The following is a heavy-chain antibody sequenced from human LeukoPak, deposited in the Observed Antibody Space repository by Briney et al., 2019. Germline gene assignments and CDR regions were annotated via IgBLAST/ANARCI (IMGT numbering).Heavy chain of an antibody. D-gene: IGHD1-1*01. CDR3: AKASTHPAAVLDY. J-gene: IGHJ4*02. CDR1: GFTFSSDA. Sequence: GGSLRLSCAASGFTFSSDAMSWVRQAPGKGLEWVSAIRGSGDSTSYADSVKGRFTISSEKHKKTLKPEMKSLRGEDTGVYYCAKASTHPAAVLDYWGRGTLVTVSS. CDR2: IRGSGDST. V-gene: IGHV3-23*01.